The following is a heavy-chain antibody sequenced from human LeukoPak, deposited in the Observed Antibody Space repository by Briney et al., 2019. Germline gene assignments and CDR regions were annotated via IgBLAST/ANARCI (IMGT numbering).Heavy chain of an antibody. Sequence: PSETPSLTRAVYGGSFIGYYWSWIRQPPGKGREWVGEINHSRSTNYTPSIKNPVTISVDTSKNQFSLTLSSVTGADTAVYYCASDYYDSSGYLSAAHDYWGQGTLVTVSS. V-gene: IGHV4-34*01. CDR3: ASDYYDSSGYLSAAHDY. CDR2: INHSRST. D-gene: IGHD3-22*01. J-gene: IGHJ4*02. CDR1: GGSFIGYY.